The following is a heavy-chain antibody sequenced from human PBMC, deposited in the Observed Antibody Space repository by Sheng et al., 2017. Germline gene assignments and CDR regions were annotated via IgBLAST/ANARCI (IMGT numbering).Heavy chain of an antibody. V-gene: IGHV4-39*07. J-gene: IGHJ4*02. D-gene: IGHD3-16*02. CDR2: IYYNGNT. CDR1: GGSITSRTYS. Sequence: QLQLQESGPGLEKPSETLSLTCTVSGGSITSRTYSWAWIRQPPGKDLEWIGTIYYNGNTYYNPSLRSRVIILLDTSKNQFSLKLGSVTAADTAVYYCAREYDYNSGSSRRYYFDTWGQGTLVTVSS. CDR3: AREYDYNSGSSRRYYFDT.